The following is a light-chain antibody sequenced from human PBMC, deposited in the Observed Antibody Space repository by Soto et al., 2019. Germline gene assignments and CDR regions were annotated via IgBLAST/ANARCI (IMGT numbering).Light chain of an antibody. CDR2: GAS. V-gene: IGKV3-20*01. Sequence: EIVLTHSPGTLSLSPGERATLSCRASQSVYNNYLAWYQQKPGQAPRLVIYGASSRAPGIPDRFSASGSGTDFTLTISRLEPEDFAVYYCQQYSRPPLTFGQGTTGDIK. CDR1: QSVYNNY. J-gene: IGKJ1*01. CDR3: QQYSRPPLT.